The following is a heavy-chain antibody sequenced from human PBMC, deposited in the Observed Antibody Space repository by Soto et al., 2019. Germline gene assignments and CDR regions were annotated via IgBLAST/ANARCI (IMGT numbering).Heavy chain of an antibody. V-gene: IGHV1-2*02. CDR2: INPNSGDT. J-gene: IGHJ4*02. CDR3: ARDLTGDPNY. CDR1: GYTFTGSS. Sequence: QVQLVQSGAEVKKPGAPVNVSCEASGYTFTGSSIHWVRQAPGQGLEWMGYINPNSGDTIFAQKFQGRVTMTRDTSISTAYMELNRVASDDTAVYYCARDLTGDPNYWGQGTLVTVSS. D-gene: IGHD7-27*01.